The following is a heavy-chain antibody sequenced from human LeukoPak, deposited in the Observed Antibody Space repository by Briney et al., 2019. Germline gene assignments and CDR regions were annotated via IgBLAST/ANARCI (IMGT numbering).Heavy chain of an antibody. V-gene: IGHV3-7*01. CDR3: ASASPYYYGIDV. J-gene: IGHJ6*02. Sequence: GGSLRLSGAASGFTFSSSWMSWVRQAPGKGLEWVANIKQGGSEKYYVDSVKGRFTISRDNAKNSLYLQMNSLRAEDTAVYYCASASPYYYGIDVWGQGTTVTVSS. CDR2: IKQGGSEK. CDR1: GFTFSSSW.